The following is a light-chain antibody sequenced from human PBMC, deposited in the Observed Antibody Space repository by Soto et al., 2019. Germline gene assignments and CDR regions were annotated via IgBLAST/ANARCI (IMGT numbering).Light chain of an antibody. CDR3: QESYSILWGT. V-gene: IGKV1-39*01. CDR2: GAS. Sequence: DIQMTQSPSSLSASVGDRVTITCRTSQSINNYLNWYQQKPGKAPKILIYGASSLQSGVPLRFSGSGSGTDFTLTISSLQPEDFANYYCQESYSILWGTCGQGTKVDIK. CDR1: QSINNY. J-gene: IGKJ1*01.